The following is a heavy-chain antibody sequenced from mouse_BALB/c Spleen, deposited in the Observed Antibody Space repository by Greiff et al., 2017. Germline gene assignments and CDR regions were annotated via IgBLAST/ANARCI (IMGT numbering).Heavy chain of an antibody. CDR3: AREGYYYGSSYWYFDV. D-gene: IGHD1-1*01. Sequence: EVHLVESGGGLVQPGGSLKLSCAASGFTFSSYGMSWVRQTPDKRLELVATINSNGGSTYYPDSVKGRFTISRDNAKNTLYLQMSSLKSEDTAMYYCAREGYYYGSSYWYFDVWGAGTTVTVSS. J-gene: IGHJ1*01. CDR1: GFTFSSYG. V-gene: IGHV5-6-3*01. CDR2: INSNGGST.